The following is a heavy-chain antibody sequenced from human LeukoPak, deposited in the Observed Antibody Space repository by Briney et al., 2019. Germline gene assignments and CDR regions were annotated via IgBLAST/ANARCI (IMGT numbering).Heavy chain of an antibody. CDR3: ATEGSQPSNYHRSTYYDY. CDR1: GLTFVNYA. V-gene: IGHV3-23*01. D-gene: IGHD2/OR15-2a*01. CDR2: ISSGGGTK. J-gene: IGHJ4*02. Sequence: GGSLRLSCAASGLTFVNYAIGSGPQTPGKGVGRVSVISSGGGTKYYADPVKGRFTVSRDDSKNPLSLQMDSLGAEDTAVYFCATEGSQPSNYHRSTYYDYWGRGTLVTVSS.